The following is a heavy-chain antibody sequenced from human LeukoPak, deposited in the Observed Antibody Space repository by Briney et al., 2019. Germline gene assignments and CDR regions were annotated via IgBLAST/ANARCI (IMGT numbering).Heavy chain of an antibody. CDR2: IYSGGST. CDR1: GFTVSSNY. Sequence: QSGGSLRLSCAASGFTVSSNYMSCVSQAPGKRMEWVSVIYSGGSTYYAGCVKGRCTNSRDNSKNTLYLQMDSRRAEDTAVYYCARDAPLLPKSFDYWGQGTLVTVS. V-gene: IGHV3-66*01. CDR3: ARDAPLLPKSFDY. J-gene: IGHJ4*02. D-gene: IGHD3-22*01.